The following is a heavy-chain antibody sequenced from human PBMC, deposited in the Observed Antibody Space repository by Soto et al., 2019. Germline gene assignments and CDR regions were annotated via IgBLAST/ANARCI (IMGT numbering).Heavy chain of an antibody. CDR1: GNTFAYRY. Sequence: GASVKVSCKALGNTFAYRYLHWVRQAPGRALEWMGWITPFSGDVHYAQKFQERVTITRDRSINTAYMQMSSLRSEDTAMYFCAGGGAGSGPFTWELPDHWGQGTLVTVSS. D-gene: IGHD1-26*01. CDR2: ITPFSGDV. V-gene: IGHV1-45*02. CDR3: AGGGAGSGPFTWELPDH. J-gene: IGHJ4*02.